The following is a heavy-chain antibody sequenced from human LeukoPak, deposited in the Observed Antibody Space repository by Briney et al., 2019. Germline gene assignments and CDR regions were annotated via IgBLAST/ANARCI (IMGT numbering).Heavy chain of an antibody. CDR3: ARGYDYGDYVGDFDY. D-gene: IGHD4-17*01. J-gene: IGHJ4*02. Sequence: ASVKVSCKASGYTFTSYPISWVRQAPGQGLEWMGWITTYNGNTHYAQKLQGRVTMTTETSTSAAYMDLRGLRSDDTAVYYCARGYDYGDYVGDFDYWGQGTLVTVSS. CDR1: GYTFTSYP. V-gene: IGHV1-18*01. CDR2: ITTYNGNT.